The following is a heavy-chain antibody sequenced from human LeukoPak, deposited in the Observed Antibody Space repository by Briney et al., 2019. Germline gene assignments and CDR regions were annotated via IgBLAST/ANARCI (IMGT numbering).Heavy chain of an antibody. CDR1: GYTFTSYG. CDR2: VSAYNGNT. Sequence: WASVKVSCKASGYTFTSYGISRVRQAPVQGLEWMGWVSAYNGNTNYAQKLQGRVTMTTDTSTSTAYMEMRSHRSDDPAVYYCAREDQEMATRYWGQGTLVTVSS. CDR3: AREDQEMATRY. V-gene: IGHV1-18*01. D-gene: IGHD5-24*01. J-gene: IGHJ4*02.